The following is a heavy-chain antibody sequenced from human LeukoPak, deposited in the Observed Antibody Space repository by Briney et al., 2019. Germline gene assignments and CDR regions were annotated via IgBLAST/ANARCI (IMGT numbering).Heavy chain of an antibody. V-gene: IGHV1-69*13. J-gene: IGHJ4*02. CDR1: GGTFSSYA. Sequence: ASVKVSCKASGGTFSSYAISWVRQAPGQGLEWMGGIIPIFGTANYAQKFQGRVTITADESTSTAYMELSSLRSEDTAVYYCARGGEMATNVFYYWGQGTLVTVSS. D-gene: IGHD5-24*01. CDR3: ARGGEMATNVFYY. CDR2: IIPIFGTA.